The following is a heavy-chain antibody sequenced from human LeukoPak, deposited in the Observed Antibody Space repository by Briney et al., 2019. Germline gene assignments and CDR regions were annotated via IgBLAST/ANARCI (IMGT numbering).Heavy chain of an antibody. D-gene: IGHD1-1*01. CDR3: ARDASRTTAPDDY. Sequence: ASVKVSCKASGYSFTDYYMHWVRQAPGQGLEWMGWINPNNGGTNYEQKFQGRVTMTRDTSISTVYIELSRLTSDDTSVYYCARDASRTTAPDDYCGQGTLVTVSS. CDR2: INPNNGGT. J-gene: IGHJ4*02. V-gene: IGHV1-2*02. CDR1: GYSFTDYY.